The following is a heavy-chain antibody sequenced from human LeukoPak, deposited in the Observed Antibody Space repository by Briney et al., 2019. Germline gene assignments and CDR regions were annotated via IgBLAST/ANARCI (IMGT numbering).Heavy chain of an antibody. CDR1: GFIFSSYW. D-gene: IGHD5-18*01. Sequence: GGSLRLSCAASGFIFSSYWMSWVSQAPGKGLEWVANIKQDGSEKYYVDSVKGRFTISRDNAKNSLYLQMNSLRAEDTAVYYWARGGRYSPFDYWGQGTLVTVSS. CDR3: ARGGRYSPFDY. V-gene: IGHV3-7*01. CDR2: IKQDGSEK. J-gene: IGHJ4*02.